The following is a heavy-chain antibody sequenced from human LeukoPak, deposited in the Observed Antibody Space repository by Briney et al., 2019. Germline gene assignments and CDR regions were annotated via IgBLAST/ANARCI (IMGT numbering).Heavy chain of an antibody. Sequence: GRSLRLSCAASGFTFSSYAMHWVRQAPGKGLEWVAVISYDGSNKYYADSVKGRFTISRDNSKNTLYLQMNSLRAEDTAVYYCARPTTYYYDSDGDAFDIWGQGTMVTVSS. D-gene: IGHD3-22*01. CDR3: ARPTTYYYDSDGDAFDI. CDR2: ISYDGSNK. V-gene: IGHV3-30*04. J-gene: IGHJ3*02. CDR1: GFTFSSYA.